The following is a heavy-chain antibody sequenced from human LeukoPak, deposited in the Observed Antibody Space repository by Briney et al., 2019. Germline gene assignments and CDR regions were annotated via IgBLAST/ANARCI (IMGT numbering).Heavy chain of an antibody. CDR1: GYTFTGYY. Sequence: ASVKVSCKASGYTFTGYYMHWVRQAPGQGLEWMGWINPNSGGTNYAQKFQGRVTMTRDTSISTAYMEPSRLRSDDTAVYYCARDLDGSGSYWGQGTLVTVSS. CDR3: ARDLDGSGSY. CDR2: INPNSGGT. V-gene: IGHV1-2*02. D-gene: IGHD3-10*01. J-gene: IGHJ4*02.